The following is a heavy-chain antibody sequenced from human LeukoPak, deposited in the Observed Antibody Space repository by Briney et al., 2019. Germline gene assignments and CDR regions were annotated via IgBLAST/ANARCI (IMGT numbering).Heavy chain of an antibody. CDR3: ARAPGYSSSWYPSNWFDP. J-gene: IGHJ5*02. CDR1: GGSISSGSYY. D-gene: IGHD6-13*01. V-gene: IGHV4-39*07. Sequence: PSETLSLTCTVSGGSISSGSYYWGWIRQPPGKGLEWIGSIYYSGSTYYNPSLKSRVTISVDTSKNQFSLKLSSVTAADTAVYYCARAPGYSSSWYPSNWFDPWGQGTLVTVSS. CDR2: IYYSGST.